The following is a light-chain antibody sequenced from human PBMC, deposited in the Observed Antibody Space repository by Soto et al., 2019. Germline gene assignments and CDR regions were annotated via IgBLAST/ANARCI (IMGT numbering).Light chain of an antibody. V-gene: IGKV3-11*01. Sequence: EFVLTQSPATLSLSPGERATLSCRASQSVSSYLAWYQQKPGQAPRLLIYDASNRATGIPARFSGTGSGTDFTLTINNLEPEDFAVYYCQQYGSSPITFGQGTRLEIK. CDR1: QSVSSY. J-gene: IGKJ5*01. CDR3: QQYGSSPIT. CDR2: DAS.